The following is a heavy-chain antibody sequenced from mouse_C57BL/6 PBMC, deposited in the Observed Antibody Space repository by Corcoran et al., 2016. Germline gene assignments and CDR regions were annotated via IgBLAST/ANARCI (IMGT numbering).Heavy chain of an antibody. CDR1: GYTFTDYY. V-gene: IGHV1-26*01. Sequence: EVQLQQSGPELVKPGASVKISCKASGYTFTDYYMNWVKQSHGKSLEWIGDINPNNGGTSYNQKFKGKATLTVDKSSSTAYMELRSLTSEDSAVYYFARWGLHWAYYFDYWGQGTTLTVSS. J-gene: IGHJ2*01. D-gene: IGHD4-1*01. CDR3: ARWGLHWAYYFDY. CDR2: INPNNGGT.